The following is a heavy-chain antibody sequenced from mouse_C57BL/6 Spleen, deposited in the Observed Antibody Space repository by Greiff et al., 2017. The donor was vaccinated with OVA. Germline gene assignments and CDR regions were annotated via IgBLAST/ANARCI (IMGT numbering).Heavy chain of an antibody. J-gene: IGHJ2*01. Sequence: QVQLQQPGAELVKPGASVKLSCKASGYTFTSYWMHWVKQRPGQGLEWIGMIHPNSGSTNYNEKFKSKATLTVDKSSSPAYRQLSSLTAEDSSVYYCARGPRDYFDYWGQGTTLTVSS. CDR3: ARGPRDYFDY. CDR1: GYTFTSYW. V-gene: IGHV1-64*01. CDR2: IHPNSGST.